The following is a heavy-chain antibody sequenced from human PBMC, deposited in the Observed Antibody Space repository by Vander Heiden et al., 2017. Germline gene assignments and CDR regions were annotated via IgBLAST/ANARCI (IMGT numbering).Heavy chain of an antibody. J-gene: IGHJ4*02. CDR1: GFTFHDNG. CDR2: INWDGATT. Sequence: EALLVESRGRLVPPGTSLRLSCPVSGFTFHDNGMRWVRQPPGKGLGWCSGINWDGATTVYADSMKGRFTISRDNAKNSLYLQMNSLRPEDTALYYCAKVGPTVTTKGELDQWGQGTLVTVSS. V-gene: IGHV3-9*01. CDR3: AKVGPTVTTKGELDQ. D-gene: IGHD4-17*01.